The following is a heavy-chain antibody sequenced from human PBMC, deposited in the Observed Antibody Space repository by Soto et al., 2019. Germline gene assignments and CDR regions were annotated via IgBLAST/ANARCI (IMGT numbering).Heavy chain of an antibody. CDR1: GGTFSSHG. CDR3: ASERSAQYFDL. CDR2: IIPTFGTP. V-gene: IGHV1-69*06. D-gene: IGHD1-26*01. J-gene: IGHJ4*02. Sequence: QVQLVQSGTVVQRRGSSVKVSCQASGGTFSSHGMAWVRQAPGQGLEWMGGIIPTFGTPTYAPKFQGRVTITADKSTNTAYMELSSLRSEDTGVYYCASERSAQYFDLWAQGTLITVSS.